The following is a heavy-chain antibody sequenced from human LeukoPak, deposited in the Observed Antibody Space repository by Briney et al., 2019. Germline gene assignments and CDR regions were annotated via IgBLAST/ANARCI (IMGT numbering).Heavy chain of an antibody. J-gene: IGHJ6*03. Sequence: GGSLRLSCAASGFTFSSYAMHWVRQAPGKGLEWVAVISYDGSNKYYAGSVKGRFTISRDNSKNTLYLQMNSLRAEDTAVYYCARVGTQSIAAAGYYYYYYMDVWGKGTTVTVSS. CDR1: GFTFSSYA. CDR3: ARVGTQSIAAAGYYYYYYMDV. CDR2: ISYDGSNK. D-gene: IGHD6-13*01. V-gene: IGHV3-30*04.